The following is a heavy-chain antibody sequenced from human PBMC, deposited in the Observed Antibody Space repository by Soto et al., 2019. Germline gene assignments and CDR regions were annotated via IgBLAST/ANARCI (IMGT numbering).Heavy chain of an antibody. CDR1: GISLSTDGMA. Sequence: QITLKESGPPLVRPTQTLTLTCTFSGISLSTDGMAVGWIRQPPGKALEWLALTYWDDDKHYSPSLQSRLTIARDTSKNQVVLTMTNMDPVDTATYYCVHRRQVAGVWYTLNSWGQGTLVTVSS. V-gene: IGHV2-5*02. D-gene: IGHD2-2*02. CDR2: TYWDDDK. CDR3: VHRRQVAGVWYTLNS. J-gene: IGHJ4*02.